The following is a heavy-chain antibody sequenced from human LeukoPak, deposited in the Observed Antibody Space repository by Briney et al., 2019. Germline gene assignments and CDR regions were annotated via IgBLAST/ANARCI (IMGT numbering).Heavy chain of an antibody. J-gene: IGHJ3*02. CDR3: AKVSVVMVNDAFDI. D-gene: IGHD3-22*01. Sequence: PGGSLRLSCAASGFIFTSYGMHWLREAPGRGLEGVAFIRFDGTRAYYADSVKGRFTVARDNSKNTLYLQMNSLSVEDTAVYYCAKVSVVMVNDAFDIWGQGTMVIVSS. CDR2: IRFDGTRA. V-gene: IGHV3-30*02. CDR1: GFIFTSYG.